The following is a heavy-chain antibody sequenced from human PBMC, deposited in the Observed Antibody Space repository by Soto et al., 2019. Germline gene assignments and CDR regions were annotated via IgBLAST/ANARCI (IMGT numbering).Heavy chain of an antibody. J-gene: IGHJ6*02. D-gene: IGHD4-17*01. CDR3: ARDLVTTRRRVYYGMDV. Sequence: GGSLRLSCAASGFTFSSYSMNWVRQAPGKGLEWVSSISSSSSYIYYADSVKGRFTISRDNAKNSLYLQMNSLRAEDTAVYYCARDLVTTRRRVYYGMDVWGQGTTVTVSS. CDR2: ISSSSSYI. V-gene: IGHV3-21*01. CDR1: GFTFSSYS.